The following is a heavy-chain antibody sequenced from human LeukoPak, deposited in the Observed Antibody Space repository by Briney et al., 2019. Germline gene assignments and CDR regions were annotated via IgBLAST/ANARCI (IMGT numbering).Heavy chain of an antibody. V-gene: IGHV3-30-3*01. Sequence: PGGSLRLSCAASGFTFSSYAMHWVRQAPGKGLEWVAVISYDGSNKYYADSVKGRFTISRDNSKNTLYLQMNSLRAEDTAVYYCARCEDEDIVVVVAATGLDYWGHVTLVTVSS. CDR1: GFTFSSYA. CDR3: ARCEDEDIVVVVAATGLDY. CDR2: ISYDGSNK. J-gene: IGHJ4*01. D-gene: IGHD2-15*01.